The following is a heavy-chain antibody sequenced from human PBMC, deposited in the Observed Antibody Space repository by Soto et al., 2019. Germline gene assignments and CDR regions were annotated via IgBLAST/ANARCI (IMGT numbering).Heavy chain of an antibody. J-gene: IGHJ6*02. CDR2: IYSTGGT. D-gene: IGHD1-26*01. Sequence: QAQLPESGPGLVKPSEALSLTCNVSVDSIGRFDWSWIGQSAETGLEWIGRIYSTGGTAYHPALEGQITIPLHRSHHQVSLEMNAENAAATAVDFGARVLSGTWLDIWGRGTRVTVSS. CDR1: VDSIGRFD. CDR3: ARVLSGTWLDI. V-gene: IGHV4-4*07.